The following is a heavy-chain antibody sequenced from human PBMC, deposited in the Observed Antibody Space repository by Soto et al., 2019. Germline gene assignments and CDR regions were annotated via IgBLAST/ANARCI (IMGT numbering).Heavy chain of an antibody. CDR2: IIPILGIA. CDR1: GGTFSSYT. V-gene: IGHV1-69*08. CDR3: ARDTVATIEGAYYYYGMDV. D-gene: IGHD5-12*01. J-gene: IGHJ6*02. Sequence: QVQLVQSGAEVKKPGSSVKVSCMASGGTFSSYTISWVRQAPGQGLEWMGRIIPILGIANYAQKFQGRVTITADKSTSTAYMELSSLRSEDTAVYYCARDTVATIEGAYYYYGMDVWGQGTTVTVSS.